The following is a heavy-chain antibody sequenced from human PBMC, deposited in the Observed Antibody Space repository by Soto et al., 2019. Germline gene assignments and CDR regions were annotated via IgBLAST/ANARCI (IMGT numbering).Heavy chain of an antibody. V-gene: IGHV4-31*03. CDR1: GGSISSGGYY. Sequence: SETLSLTCTVSGGSISSGGYYWSWIRQHPGKGLEWIGYIYYSGSTYYNPSLKSRVTISVDTSKNQFSLKLSSVTAADTAVYYCATRHYGVIPSDYWGQGALVTVPS. CDR2: IYYSGST. J-gene: IGHJ4*02. CDR3: ATRHYGVIPSDY. D-gene: IGHD4-17*01.